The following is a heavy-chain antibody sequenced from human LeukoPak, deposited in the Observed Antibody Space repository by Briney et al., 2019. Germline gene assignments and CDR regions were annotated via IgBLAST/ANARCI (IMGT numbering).Heavy chain of an antibody. V-gene: IGHV5-51*01. CDR2: IYPGDFHT. J-gene: IGHJ4*02. D-gene: IGHD1-14*01. CDR1: GYSFTSNW. CDR3: ARRPNTGKNFDY. Sequence: GESLKISCKGSGYSFTSNWIAWVRQMPGKGLEWMGIIYPGDFHTIYSPSIQGQVTMSVDKSTSTAYLQWSSLKASDTAMYYCARRPNTGKNFDYWGQGTRVTVSS.